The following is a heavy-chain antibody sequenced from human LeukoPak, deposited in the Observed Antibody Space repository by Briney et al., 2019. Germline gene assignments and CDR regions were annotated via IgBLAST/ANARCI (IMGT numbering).Heavy chain of an antibody. CDR2: IYYSGST. CDR3: ARGLMITFGGVSQKYFDY. Sequence: PSETLSLTCTVSGGSISSSSYYWGWIRQPPGKGLEWIGSIYYSGSTYYNPSLKSRVTISVDTSKNQFSLKLSSVTAADTAVYYCARGLMITFGGVSQKYFDYWGQGTLVTVSS. J-gene: IGHJ4*02. D-gene: IGHD3-16*01. V-gene: IGHV4-39*07. CDR1: GGSISSSSYY.